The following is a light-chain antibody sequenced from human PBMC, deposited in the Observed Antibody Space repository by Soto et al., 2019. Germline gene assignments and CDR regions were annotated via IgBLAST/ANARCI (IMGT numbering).Light chain of an antibody. J-gene: IGLJ1*01. V-gene: IGLV1-51*01. CDR1: ISNIGGNS. CDR2: DDN. CDR3: GSWDSSLSAYV. Sequence: VLTQPPSVSAAPGQKGTISCSGSISNIGGNSISRYQQLPGTAPKLLIYDDNKRPSGIPDRFSGSKSGTSATLGITGFQTGDEADYYCGSWDSSLSAYVFGTGTKVTVL.